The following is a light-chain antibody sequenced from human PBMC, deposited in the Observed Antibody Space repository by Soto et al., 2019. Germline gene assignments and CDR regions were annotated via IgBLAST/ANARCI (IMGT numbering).Light chain of an antibody. J-gene: IGKJ1*01. CDR1: QDIRTE. CDR3: LQDYSYPRT. CDR2: ATS. V-gene: IGKV1-6*01. Sequence: AIQMTQSPSSLSASVGDRVTITCRASQDIRTELGWYQQKPGNAPKLLIYATSLLQSGVPSRFSGIGSGTDFTLTISRLQPEDFATYYCLQDYSYPRTFGQGTKVEIK.